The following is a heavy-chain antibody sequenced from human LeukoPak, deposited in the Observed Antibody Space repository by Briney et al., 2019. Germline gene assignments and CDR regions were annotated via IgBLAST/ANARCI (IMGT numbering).Heavy chain of an antibody. CDR2: MYSGGAT. CDR1: GVTVSSSY. J-gene: IGHJ4*02. V-gene: IGHV3-66*01. CDR3: ARDPSPFYGDYGY. Sequence: TGGSLRLSCAASGVTVSSSYMSWVRQAPGKGLEWASIMYSGGATDYADSVKGRFTISRDNSKNTLYLQMNSLRAEDTAVYYCARDPSPFYGDYGYWGQGTLVIVSS. D-gene: IGHD4-17*01.